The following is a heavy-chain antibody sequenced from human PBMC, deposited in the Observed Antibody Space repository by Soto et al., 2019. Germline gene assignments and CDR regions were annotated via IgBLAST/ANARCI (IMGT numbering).Heavy chain of an antibody. V-gene: IGHV3-30-3*01. CDR1: GFTFSSYA. CDR2: ISYDGSNK. D-gene: IGHD6-13*01. Sequence: QVQLVESGGGVVQHGRSLRLSCAASGFTFSSYAMHWVRQAPGKGLEWVAVISYDGSNKYYADSVKGRFTISRDNSKNTLYLQMNSLRAEDTAVYYCARDPELDYYYYGMDVWGQGTTVTVSS. CDR3: ARDPELDYYYYGMDV. J-gene: IGHJ6*02.